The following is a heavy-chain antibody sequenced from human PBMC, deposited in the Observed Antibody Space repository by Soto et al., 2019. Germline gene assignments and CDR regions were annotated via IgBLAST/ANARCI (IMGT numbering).Heavy chain of an antibody. Sequence: GSLRLSCPASGFTFIGYRVKWVRQAPGKGLGSVSYISSGRKTIYYADSVKGRFIVSRDNAKSSQYLQMSSLRDEDTAVYYCVREDILGVRTFDYWGQGTLVTVSS. D-gene: IGHD3-9*01. V-gene: IGHV3-48*02. CDR3: VREDILGVRTFDY. CDR1: GFTFIGYR. CDR2: ISSGRKTI. J-gene: IGHJ4*02.